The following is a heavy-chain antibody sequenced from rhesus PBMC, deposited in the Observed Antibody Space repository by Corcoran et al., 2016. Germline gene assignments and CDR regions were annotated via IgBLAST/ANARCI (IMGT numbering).Heavy chain of an antibody. V-gene: IGHV4-122*02. CDR2: ITYSGST. Sequence: QVQLQESGPRLVKPSETLSLTCAVSGGPVSRGYYYWSWIRPPPGKGLEWIGYITYSGSTSYNPSLKSRLTISRDTSKNHFSLILNSVTAADTAVYYCVRSGSGWAFDYWGQGVLVTVSS. J-gene: IGHJ4*01. D-gene: IGHD6-31*01. CDR1: GGPVSRGYYY. CDR3: VRSGSGWAFDY.